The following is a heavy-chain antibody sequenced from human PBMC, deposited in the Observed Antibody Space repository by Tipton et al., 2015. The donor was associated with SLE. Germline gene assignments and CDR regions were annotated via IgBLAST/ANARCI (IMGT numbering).Heavy chain of an antibody. Sequence: GSLRLSCAASGFTFSSYALTWVRPAPGKGLEWVSYISNTGSTMSYADSVKGRFTISRDNAKKSLYLQMNSLRAEDTAVYHCATIPNYKYDGSGATDVWGKGTTVTVSS. V-gene: IGHV3-48*03. D-gene: IGHD3-22*01. CDR3: ATIPNYKYDGSGATDV. CDR1: GFTFSSYA. J-gene: IGHJ6*03. CDR2: ISNTGSTM.